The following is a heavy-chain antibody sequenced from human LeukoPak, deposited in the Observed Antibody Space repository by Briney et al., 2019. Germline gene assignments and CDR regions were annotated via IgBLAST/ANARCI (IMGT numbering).Heavy chain of an antibody. CDR3: ARDRRQTYLYD. V-gene: IGHV3-7*01. Sequence: GGSLRLSCAASGFTFSSYWMSWVRQAPGKGLEWVANIKQDGSEKYYVDSGKGRVTISRDNGKNSLYPQLNSLRAEDTDVYYCARDRRQTYLYDWGQGTLVTVSS. CDR2: IKQDGSEK. D-gene: IGHD6-6*01. CDR1: GFTFSSYW. J-gene: IGHJ4*02.